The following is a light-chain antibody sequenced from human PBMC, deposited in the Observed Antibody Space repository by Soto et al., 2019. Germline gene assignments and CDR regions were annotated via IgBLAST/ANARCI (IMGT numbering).Light chain of an antibody. J-gene: IGKJ2*01. CDR1: QSISSW. V-gene: IGKV1-5*01. CDR3: QQYKSFPYT. Sequence: DIQMTQSPSTLSASVGDRDTITCRASQSISSWLAWYQQKPGKAPKLLIFDAESGVASRFSGSGSGTDFSLTISSLQPDDIATYYCQQYKSFPYTFGQGTKLEIK. CDR2: DA.